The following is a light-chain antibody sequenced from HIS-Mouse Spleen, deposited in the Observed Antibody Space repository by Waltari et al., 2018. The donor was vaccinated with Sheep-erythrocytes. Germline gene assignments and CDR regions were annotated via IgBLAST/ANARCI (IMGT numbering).Light chain of an antibody. Sequence: QSALTQPRSVSGSPGQSVTISCTGTSSDVGGYNYVSWYQQHPGKAPKLMIYDVSKRPQGVPDRFSGSKAGNPASLTISGLQAEDEADYYCCSYAGSYNHVFATGTKVTVL. V-gene: IGLV2-11*01. CDR1: SSDVGGYNY. CDR3: CSYAGSYNHV. CDR2: DVS. J-gene: IGLJ1*01.